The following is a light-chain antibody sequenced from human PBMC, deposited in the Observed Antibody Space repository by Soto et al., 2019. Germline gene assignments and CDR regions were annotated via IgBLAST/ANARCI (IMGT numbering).Light chain of an antibody. CDR3: QQDYGSPLA. CDR1: QSVSSTY. V-gene: IGKV3-20*01. J-gene: IGKJ4*01. CDR2: GAS. Sequence: IVLTQSPGTLSLSPGERATLSCRASQSVSSTYLAWYQQRPGQAPRLLIYGASSRATGIPDRFSGSGSGTDFTLTISRLEPEDFAVYYCQQDYGSPLAFGGGTKVEIK.